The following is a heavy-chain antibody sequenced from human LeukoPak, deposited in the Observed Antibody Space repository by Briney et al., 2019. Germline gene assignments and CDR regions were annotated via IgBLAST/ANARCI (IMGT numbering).Heavy chain of an antibody. CDR1: GGTFSSYA. V-gene: IGHV1-69*13. CDR2: IIPIFGTA. Sequence: SVKVSCKASGGTFSSYAISWLRQAPGQGLEWMGGIIPIFGTANYAQKFQGRVTITADESTSTAYMELSSLRSEDTAVYYCARSTQHCSSTSCYGRDYYYYYSMDVWGKGTTVTVSS. J-gene: IGHJ6*03. D-gene: IGHD2-2*01. CDR3: ARSTQHCSSTSCYGRDYYYYYSMDV.